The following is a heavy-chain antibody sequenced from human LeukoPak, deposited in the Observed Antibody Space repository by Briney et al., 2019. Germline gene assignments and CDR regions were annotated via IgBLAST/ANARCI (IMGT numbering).Heavy chain of an antibody. CDR3: ARDLSSSSWNDY. CDR1: GGSISSYY. V-gene: IGHV4-4*07. Sequence: SETLPLTCTVSGGSISSYYWSWIRQPAGKGLEWIGRIYTSGSTNYNPSLKSRVTMSVDTSKNQFSLKLSSVTAADTAVYYCARDLSSSSWNDYWGQGTLVTVSS. D-gene: IGHD6-13*01. CDR2: IYTSGST. J-gene: IGHJ4*02.